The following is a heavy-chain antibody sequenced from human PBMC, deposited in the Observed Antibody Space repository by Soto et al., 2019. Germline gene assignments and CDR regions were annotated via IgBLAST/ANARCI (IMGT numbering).Heavy chain of an antibody. D-gene: IGHD2-21*02. CDR2: ISSSSSTI. CDR1: GFTFSSYS. J-gene: IGHJ6*02. Sequence: GGSLRLSCAASGFTFSSYSMNWVRQAPGKGLEWVSYISSSSSTIYYADSVKGRFTISRDNAKNSLYLQMNSLRDEDTAVYYCARDGSYCGGDCPFDYYYGMDVWGQGTTVTVSS. V-gene: IGHV3-48*02. CDR3: ARDGSYCGGDCPFDYYYGMDV.